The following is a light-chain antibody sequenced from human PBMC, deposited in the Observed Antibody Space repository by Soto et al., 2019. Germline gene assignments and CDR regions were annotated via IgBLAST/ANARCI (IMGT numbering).Light chain of an antibody. CDR3: QQRSNWPFT. V-gene: IGKV3-11*01. Sequence: EIVLTQSPATVSLSPGERATLSCRASQSVSRYLAWYQQKPGQAPRLLIYDASNRATGIPARFSGSGSGTDFPLTISSLEHEDFALYCCQQRSNWPFTFGQGTKLEIK. CDR1: QSVSRY. J-gene: IGKJ2*01. CDR2: DAS.